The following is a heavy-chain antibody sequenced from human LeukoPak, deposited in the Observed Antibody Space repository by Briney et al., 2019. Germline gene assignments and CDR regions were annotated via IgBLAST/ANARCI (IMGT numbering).Heavy chain of an antibody. D-gene: IGHD6-19*01. CDR1: GGSISSYY. Sequence: PSETLSLTCTVSGGSISSYYWSWSRQPPGKGLEWIGYMYYSGNTNYNPSLKSRVTISVDTSKNQFSLKLSSVTAADTAVYYCATAVSGTSDFDYWGQGTLVTVSS. CDR2: MYYSGNT. CDR3: ATAVSGTSDFDY. J-gene: IGHJ4*02. V-gene: IGHV4-59*01.